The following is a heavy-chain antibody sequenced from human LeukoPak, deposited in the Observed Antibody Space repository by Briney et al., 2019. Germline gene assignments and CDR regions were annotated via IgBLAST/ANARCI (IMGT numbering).Heavy chain of an antibody. CDR1: GYTFTGYY. Sequence: ASVKVSCKASGYTFTGYYMHWVRQAPGQRLEWMGWINAGNGNTKYSQKFQGRVTITRDTSASTAYMELSSLRSEDTAVYYCAKGGSSWLNWFDPWGQGTLVTVSS. CDR3: AKGGSSWLNWFDP. J-gene: IGHJ5*02. D-gene: IGHD6-13*01. V-gene: IGHV1-3*01. CDR2: INAGNGNT.